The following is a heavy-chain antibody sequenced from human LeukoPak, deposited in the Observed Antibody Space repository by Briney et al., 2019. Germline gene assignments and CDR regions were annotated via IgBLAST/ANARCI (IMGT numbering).Heavy chain of an antibody. CDR3: AKRRFLGIAVAGPMDV. CDR2: ISGSGGST. CDR1: GFTFSSYA. J-gene: IGHJ6*02. V-gene: IGHV3-23*01. D-gene: IGHD6-19*01. Sequence: PGGSLRLSRAASGFTFSSYAMSWVRQAPGKGLEWVSAISGSGGSTYYADSVKGRFTISRDNSKNTLYLQMNSLRAEYTAVYYCAKRRFLGIAVAGPMDVWRQETTVTVSS.